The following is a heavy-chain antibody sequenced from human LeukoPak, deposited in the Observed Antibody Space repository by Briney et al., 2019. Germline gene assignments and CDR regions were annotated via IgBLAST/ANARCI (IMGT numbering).Heavy chain of an antibody. J-gene: IGHJ4*02. Sequence: GASLRLSCAASGFIYSNCAMNWVRQAPGRGLEWVSFIYSGGGTKYADSVRGRFTISRDNSRNTLYLQMSSLRSEDTAVYYCAKDRRPDGVYDLDYWGQGTLVTVSS. V-gene: IGHV3-23*01. CDR2: FIYSGGGT. CDR3: AKDRRPDGVYDLDY. D-gene: IGHD5/OR15-5a*01. CDR1: GFIYSNCA.